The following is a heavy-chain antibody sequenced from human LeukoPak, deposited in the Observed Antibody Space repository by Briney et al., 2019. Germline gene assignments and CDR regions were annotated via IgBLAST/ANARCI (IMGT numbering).Heavy chain of an antibody. V-gene: IGHV3-11*01. CDR2: ISSSGSTI. Sequence: GGSLRLSCAASGFTFSDYYMSWIRQAPGKGLEWVSYISSSGSTIYYADSVKGRFTISRDSAKNSLYLQMNSLRAEDTAVYYCARSKGIVAVAGYYFDYWGQGTLVTVSS. CDR1: GFTFSDYY. D-gene: IGHD6-19*01. CDR3: ARSKGIVAVAGYYFDY. J-gene: IGHJ4*02.